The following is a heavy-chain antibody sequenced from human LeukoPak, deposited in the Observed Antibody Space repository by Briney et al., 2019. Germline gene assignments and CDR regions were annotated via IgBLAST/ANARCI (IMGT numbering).Heavy chain of an antibody. V-gene: IGHV3-48*03. CDR2: ISTTGSSI. D-gene: IGHD1-7*01. J-gene: IGHJ3*02. CDR3: AREGIGNFGDAFDI. Sequence: GGSLRLSCAASGFTFSSYEMNWVRQAPGKGLEWVSYISTTGSSIYYADSVKGRFTISRDNVKNLLYLQMNSLRAEDTAVYYCAREGIGNFGDAFDIWGQGTMVTVSS. CDR1: GFTFSSYE.